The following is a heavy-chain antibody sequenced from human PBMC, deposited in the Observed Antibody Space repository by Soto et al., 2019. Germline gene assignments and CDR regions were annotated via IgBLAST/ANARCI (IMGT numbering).Heavy chain of an antibody. CDR2: IRTKALGGTI. V-gene: IGHV3-49*03. CDR3: SRNWGNMDV. CDR1: GFTFGDYV. D-gene: IGHD3-16*01. Sequence: EVQLVESGGGLVQPGRSLRLSCTTSGFTFGDYVFSWFRQAPGKGLEWISFIRTKALGGTIEYAASVKGRFVISRDDSKSITYLQMNSLKSEDRGMYYCSRNWGNMDVWGKGTTVTVSS. J-gene: IGHJ6*03.